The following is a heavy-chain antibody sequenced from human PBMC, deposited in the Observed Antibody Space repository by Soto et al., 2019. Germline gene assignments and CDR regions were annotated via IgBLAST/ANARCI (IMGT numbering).Heavy chain of an antibody. CDR3: ARDPRYSSSWYYFDY. Sequence: QVQLQESGPGLVKPSQTLSLTCTVSGGSISSGGYYWSWIRQHPGKGLEWIGYIYYSGSTYYNPSLKSRVTISVDSSKNQFSLKLSSVTAADTAVYYCARDPRYSSSWYYFDYWGQGTLVTVSS. V-gene: IGHV4-31*03. CDR2: IYYSGST. D-gene: IGHD6-13*01. J-gene: IGHJ4*02. CDR1: GGSISSGGYY.